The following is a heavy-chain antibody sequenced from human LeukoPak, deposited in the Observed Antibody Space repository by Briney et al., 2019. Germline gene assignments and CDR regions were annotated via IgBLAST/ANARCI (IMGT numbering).Heavy chain of an antibody. V-gene: IGHV3-15*04. CDR2: IESKSDGGAT. J-gene: IGHJ4*02. Sequence: GGSLRLSCAASGFTFSNTLMSWVRQAPGKGLEWVGRIESKSDGGATDYAAPVQGRFIISRDDSKNTLYLQMNSLKTEDTAVYYCTTYEGVYWGQGTLVTVSA. D-gene: IGHD3-10*01. CDR1: GFTFSNTL. CDR3: TTYEGVY.